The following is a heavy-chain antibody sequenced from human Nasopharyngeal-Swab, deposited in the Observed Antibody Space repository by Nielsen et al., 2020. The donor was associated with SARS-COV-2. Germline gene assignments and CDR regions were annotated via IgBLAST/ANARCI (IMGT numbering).Heavy chain of an antibody. V-gene: IGHV3-33*01. Sequence: GESLKISCAASGFTFSSYGMHWVRQAPGKGLEWVAVIWYDGSNKYYADSVKSRFTISRDNSKNTLYLQMNSLRAEDTAVYYCARDWWGGGMDVWGQGTTVTVSS. CDR2: IWYDGSNK. CDR1: GFTFSSYG. J-gene: IGHJ6*02. D-gene: IGHD2-15*01. CDR3: ARDWWGGGMDV.